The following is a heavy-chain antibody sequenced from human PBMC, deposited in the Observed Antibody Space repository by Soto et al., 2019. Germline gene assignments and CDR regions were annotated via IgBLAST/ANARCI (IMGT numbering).Heavy chain of an antibody. CDR2: ISSSSSYI. V-gene: IGHV3-21*05. CDR3: ARDPGMVGAQPFDY. CDR1: GFTLSSYM. D-gene: IGHD1-26*01. J-gene: IGHJ4*02. Sequence: GWSLRLSCAASGFTLSSYMMNWVRQAPGQGLEWISYISSSSSYIYYADSVKGRFTISRDNAKNSLYLQMNSLRAEDTAVYYCARDPGMVGAQPFDYWGQGTLVTSPQ.